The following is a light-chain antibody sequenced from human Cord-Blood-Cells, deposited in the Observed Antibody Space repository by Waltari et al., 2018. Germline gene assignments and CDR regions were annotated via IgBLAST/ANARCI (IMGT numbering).Light chain of an antibody. J-gene: IGKJ1*01. Sequence: DIQMTQSPSSLSASVGDRVTITCRASQSISSYLNWDQQKPGKAPKLLIYAASSLQSGVPSRFGGSGAGTDFSLSISSLQPEDFATYYCQQSDSTPGTFGQGTKVEIK. CDR3: QQSDSTPGT. CDR1: QSISSY. V-gene: IGKV1-39*01. CDR2: AAS.